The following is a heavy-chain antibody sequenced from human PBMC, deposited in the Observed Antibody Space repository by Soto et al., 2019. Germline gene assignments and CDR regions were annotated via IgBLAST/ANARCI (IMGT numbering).Heavy chain of an antibody. V-gene: IGHV3-48*01. D-gene: IGHD6-13*01. CDR1: GFTFSSYS. Sequence: PGGSLRLSCAASGFTFSSYSMNWVRQAPGKGLEWVSYISSSSSTIYYAGSVKGRFTISRDNAKNSLYLQMNSLRAEDTAVYYCARHPERIAHIGWFDHWGQGT. J-gene: IGHJ5*02. CDR3: ARHPERIAHIGWFDH. CDR2: ISSSSSTI.